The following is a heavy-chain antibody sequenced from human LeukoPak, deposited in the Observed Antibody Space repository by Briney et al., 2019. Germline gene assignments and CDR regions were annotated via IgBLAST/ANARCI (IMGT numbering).Heavy chain of an antibody. CDR2: ISSSGSTI. D-gene: IGHD6-19*01. Sequence: GGSLRLSCAASGFTFSDYYMSWIRQAPGKGLEWVSYISSSGSTIYYADSVKGRFTFSRDDAKNSLYLQMNSLRAEDTAVYYCARGQWLGPQYYFDYWGQGTLVTVSS. CDR3: ARGQWLGPQYYFDY. J-gene: IGHJ4*02. CDR1: GFTFSDYY. V-gene: IGHV3-11*04.